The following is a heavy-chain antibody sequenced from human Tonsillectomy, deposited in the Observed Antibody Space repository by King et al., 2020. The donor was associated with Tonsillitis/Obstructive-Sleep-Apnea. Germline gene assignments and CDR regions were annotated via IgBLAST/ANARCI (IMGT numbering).Heavy chain of an antibody. J-gene: IGHJ6*03. CDR3: AKDQLGGNYYYYMDV. Sequence: VQLVESGGGLVQPGGSLRLSCAASGFTFSSYAMSWVRQAPGRGLEWVSAISGSGGSTYYADSVKGRFTISRANSKNTLYLQMNSLRDEDTAAYYCAKDQLGGNYYYYMDVWGKGTTVTVSS. CDR2: ISGSGGST. CDR1: GFTFSSYA. D-gene: IGHD3-10*01. V-gene: IGHV3-23*04.